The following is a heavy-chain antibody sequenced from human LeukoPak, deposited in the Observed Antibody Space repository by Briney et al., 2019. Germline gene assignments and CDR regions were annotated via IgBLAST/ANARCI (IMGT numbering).Heavy chain of an antibody. D-gene: IGHD3-10*01. CDR2: ISYDGSNK. CDR3: ARGTYYYGSGSQQN. J-gene: IGHJ4*02. CDR1: GFTFSSYA. Sequence: GGSLRLSCAASGFTFSSYAMHWVRQAPGKGLEWVAVISYDGSNKYYADSVKGRFTISRDNSKNTLCLQMNSLRAEDTAVYYCARGTYYYGSGSQQNWGQGTLVTVSS. V-gene: IGHV3-30-3*01.